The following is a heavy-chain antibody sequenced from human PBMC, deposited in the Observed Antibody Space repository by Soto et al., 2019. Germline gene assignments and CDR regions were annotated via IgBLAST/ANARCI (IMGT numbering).Heavy chain of an antibody. CDR1: GFTFTSSA. CDR3: AADLGVTYYYYYGMDV. D-gene: IGHD2-21*02. Sequence: SVKVSCKASGFTFTSSAVQWVRQARGQRLEWIGWIVVGSGNTNYAQKFQERVTITRDMSTSTAYMELSSLRSEDTAVYYCAADLGVTYYYYYGMDVWGQGTTVTVSS. J-gene: IGHJ6*02. V-gene: IGHV1-58*01. CDR2: IVVGSGNT.